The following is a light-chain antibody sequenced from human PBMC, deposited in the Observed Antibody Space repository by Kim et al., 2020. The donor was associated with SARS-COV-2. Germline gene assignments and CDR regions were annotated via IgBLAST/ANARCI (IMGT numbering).Light chain of an antibody. J-gene: IGLJ2*01. CDR2: QDS. CDR1: KLGDKY. V-gene: IGLV3-1*01. CDR3: QAWDSSTAVV. Sequence: SYELTQPPSVSVSPGQTASITCSGVKLGDKYACWYQQKPGQSPVLVIYQDSKRPSGIPERFSGSNSGHTATLTISGTQAMDEADYYCQAWDSSTAVVFGG.